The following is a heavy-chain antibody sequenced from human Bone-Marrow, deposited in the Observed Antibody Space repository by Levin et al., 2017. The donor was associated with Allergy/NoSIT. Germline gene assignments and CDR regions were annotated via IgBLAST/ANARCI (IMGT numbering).Heavy chain of an antibody. D-gene: IGHD2-2*01. CDR3: ARGQGDCSSTSCWFDY. CDR2: IYYSGST. V-gene: IGHV4-59*01. Sequence: SETLSLTCTVSGGSISSYYWSWIRQPPGKGLEWIGYIYYSGSTNYNPSLKSRVTISVDTSKNQFSLKLSSVTAADTAVYYCARGQGDCSSTSCWFDYWGQGTLVTVSS. J-gene: IGHJ4*02. CDR1: GGSISSYY.